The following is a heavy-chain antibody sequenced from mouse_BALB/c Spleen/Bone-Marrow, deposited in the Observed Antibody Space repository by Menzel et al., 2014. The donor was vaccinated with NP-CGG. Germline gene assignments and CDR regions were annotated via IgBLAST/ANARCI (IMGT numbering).Heavy chain of an antibody. D-gene: IGHD1-1*01. CDR1: GDSITSGY. Sequence: EVQLVESGPSLVKPSQTLSLTCSVTGDSITSGYWNWIRKFPGNKLEYMGYISYSGSTYYNPSLKSRISITRDTSKNQYYLQLNSLTTGDTATYYCARIFLRSNAMDYWGQGTSVTVSS. V-gene: IGHV3-8*02. CDR3: ARIFLRSNAMDY. J-gene: IGHJ4*01. CDR2: ISYSGST.